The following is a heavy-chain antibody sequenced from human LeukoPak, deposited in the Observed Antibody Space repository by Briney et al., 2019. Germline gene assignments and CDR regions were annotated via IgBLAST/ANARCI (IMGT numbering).Heavy chain of an antibody. CDR3: AEDITAAAEYYFDY. J-gene: IGHJ4*02. CDR1: GFTFDDYA. Sequence: PGGSLRLSCAASGFTFDDYAMHWVRQAPGKGLEWVSGISWNSGSIGYADSVKGRFTISRDNAKNSLYLQMNSLRAEDTALYYCAEDITAAAEYYFDYWGQGTLVTVSS. D-gene: IGHD6-13*01. V-gene: IGHV3-9*01. CDR2: ISWNSGSI.